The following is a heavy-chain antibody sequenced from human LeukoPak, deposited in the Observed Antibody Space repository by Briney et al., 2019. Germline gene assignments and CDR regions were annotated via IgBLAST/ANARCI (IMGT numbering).Heavy chain of an antibody. CDR3: AKTIEVPAAQVGPYYYYGMDV. CDR1: GFIFSNYA. CDR2: ISGSGGST. J-gene: IGHJ6*02. Sequence: GGSLRLSCAASGFIFSNYAMSWARQASGKGLEWVSAISGSGGSTYYADSVKGRFTISRDNSKNTLYLQMNSLRAEDTALYYCAKTIEVPAAQVGPYYYYGMDVWGQGTTVTVSS. V-gene: IGHV3-23*01. D-gene: IGHD2-2*01.